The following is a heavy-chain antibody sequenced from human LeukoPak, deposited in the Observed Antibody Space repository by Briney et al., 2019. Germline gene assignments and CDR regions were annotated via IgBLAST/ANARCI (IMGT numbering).Heavy chain of an antibody. V-gene: IGHV4-34*01. CDR2: INRGGDT. CDR1: GGSFSGHY. J-gene: IGHJ4*02. CDR3: ARGYGSGGYYSY. D-gene: IGHD3-10*01. Sequence: SETLSLTCTVYGGSFSGHYWTWIRQPPGKGLEWIEEINRGGDTAYSPSLKSRVTVSVDTSKNQFSLKLSSVTAADTAVYYCARGYGSGGYYSYWGQGTLVTVSS.